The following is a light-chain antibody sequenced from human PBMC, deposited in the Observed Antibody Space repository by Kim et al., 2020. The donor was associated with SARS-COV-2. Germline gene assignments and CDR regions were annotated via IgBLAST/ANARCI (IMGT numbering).Light chain of an antibody. CDR1: SLRSYY. J-gene: IGLJ2*01. CDR2: GKS. V-gene: IGLV3-19*01. CDR3: YSWASNDNVV. Sequence: SSELTQDPAVSVALGQTVRITCQGDSLRSYYATWYQQKPGQAPILVIYGKSNRPSGIPDRFSGSSSGNTASLTITGTQAGDEADYYRYSWASNDNVVFGG.